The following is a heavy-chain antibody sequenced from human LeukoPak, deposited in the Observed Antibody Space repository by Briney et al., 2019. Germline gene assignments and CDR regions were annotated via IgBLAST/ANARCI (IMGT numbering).Heavy chain of an antibody. J-gene: IGHJ4*02. CDR2: ISGSGGST. CDR1: GFTFSSCA. D-gene: IGHD3-22*01. V-gene: IGHV3-23*01. Sequence: GGSLRLSCEASGFTFSSCAMSWVRQAPGKGLEWVSAISGSGGSTYYADSVKGRFTISRDNSKNTLYLQMNSLRAEDTAVYYCANPPRAYYYDSSGYYYHYWGQGTLVTVSS. CDR3: ANPPRAYYYDSSGYYYHY.